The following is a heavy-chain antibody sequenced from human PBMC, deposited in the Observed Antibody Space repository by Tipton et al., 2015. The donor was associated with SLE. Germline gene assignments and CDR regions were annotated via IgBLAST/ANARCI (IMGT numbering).Heavy chain of an antibody. Sequence: TLSLTCTVSGDSISSRDYSWVWIRQPPGKGLEWIGTVYYTGSIYYNPFLESRLTISVDTPKNQFSLRLTSVTAADTAIYYCARHQDTAVVVSAVDFWGQGKMVMVSS. V-gene: IGHV4-39*07. J-gene: IGHJ4*02. D-gene: IGHD2-8*02. CDR3: ARHQDTAVVVSAVDF. CDR2: VYYTGSI. CDR1: GDSISSRDYS.